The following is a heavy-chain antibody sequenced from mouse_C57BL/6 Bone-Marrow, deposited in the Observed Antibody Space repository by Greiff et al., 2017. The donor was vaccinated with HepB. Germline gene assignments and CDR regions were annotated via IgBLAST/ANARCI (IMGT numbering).Heavy chain of an antibody. CDR1: GFTFSDAW. CDR3: TRGIYYDYDEDWYFDV. V-gene: IGHV6-6*01. CDR2: IRNKANNHAT. Sequence: EVQGVESGGGLVQPGGSMKLSCAASGFTFSDAWMDWVRQSPEKGLEWVAEIRNKANNHATYYAESVKGRFTISSDDSKSSVYLQMNSLRAEDTGIYYCTRGIYYDYDEDWYFDVWGTGATVTVSS. D-gene: IGHD2-4*01. J-gene: IGHJ1*03.